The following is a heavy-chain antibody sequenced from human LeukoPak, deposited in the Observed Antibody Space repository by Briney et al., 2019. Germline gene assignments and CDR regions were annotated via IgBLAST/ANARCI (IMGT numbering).Heavy chain of an antibody. Sequence: GRSLRLSCAASGFTFCSYAMHWVRQAPGNGLEWVAVISYEGSNKYYADSVKGRFTISRDNSKNTLYLQMNSLRAEDTAVYYCARDRGITRGIWAYWGQGTLVTVSS. J-gene: IGHJ4*02. V-gene: IGHV3-30*04. CDR2: ISYEGSNK. CDR3: ARDRGITRGIWAY. D-gene: IGHD3-10*01. CDR1: GFTFCSYA.